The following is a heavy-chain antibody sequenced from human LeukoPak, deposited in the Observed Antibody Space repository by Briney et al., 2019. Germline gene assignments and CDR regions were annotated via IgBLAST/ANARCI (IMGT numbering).Heavy chain of an antibody. Sequence: SETLSLTCTVSGGSISSGSYYWSWIRQPAGKGLEWIGCIYTSGSTNYNPSLKSRVTISVDTSKNQFSLKLSSVTAADTAVYYCAREGLYYYGSGSYYYYYYMDVWGKGTTVTISS. CDR3: AREGLYYYGSGSYYYYYYMDV. CDR2: IYTSGST. J-gene: IGHJ6*03. D-gene: IGHD3-10*01. CDR1: GGSISSGSYY. V-gene: IGHV4-61*02.